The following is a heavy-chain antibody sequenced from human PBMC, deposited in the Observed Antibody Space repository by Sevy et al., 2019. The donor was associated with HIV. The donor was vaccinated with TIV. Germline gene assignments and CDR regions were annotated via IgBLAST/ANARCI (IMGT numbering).Heavy chain of an antibody. V-gene: IGHV3-21*01. CDR2: ISSSSSYI. J-gene: IGHJ5*02. CDR1: GFTFSSYS. Sequence: GGSLRLSCAASGFTFSSYSMNWVRQAPGKGLEWVSSISSSSSYIYYADSVKGRFTISRDNAKNSLYLQMNSLIAEDTAVYYCASGGYCSGGSCYYAWFDPWGQGTLVTVSS. D-gene: IGHD2-15*01. CDR3: ASGGYCSGGSCYYAWFDP.